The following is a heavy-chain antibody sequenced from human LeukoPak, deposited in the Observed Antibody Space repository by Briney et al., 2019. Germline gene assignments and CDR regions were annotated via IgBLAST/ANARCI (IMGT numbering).Heavy chain of an antibody. D-gene: IGHD6-19*01. CDR3: AKGSGYSSGWYHNWFDP. J-gene: IGHJ5*02. CDR2: ISYDGSNK. Sequence: PGGSLRLSCAASGFTFSSYGMHWVRQAPGKGLEWVAIISYDGSNKYYVDSVKGRFTISRDNSKDTLYLQMNSLRAEDTAVYYCAKGSGYSSGWYHNWFDPWGQGTLVTVSS. CDR1: GFTFSSYG. V-gene: IGHV3-30*18.